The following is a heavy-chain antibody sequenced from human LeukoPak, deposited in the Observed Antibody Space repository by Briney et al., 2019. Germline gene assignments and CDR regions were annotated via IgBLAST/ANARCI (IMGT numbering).Heavy chain of an antibody. D-gene: IGHD6-13*01. V-gene: IGHV3-23*01. J-gene: IGHJ4*02. Sequence: GGSLRLSCAASGFTFSSYAMSWVRQAPGKGLEWVSGISDSGGRTNYADSVKGRFTISRDNSKNTLYLQMNSLRAEDMAVYYCAKKTTDTSTWPLDYWGQGTLVTVSS. CDR1: GFTFSSYA. CDR3: AKKTTDTSTWPLDY. CDR2: ISDSGGRT.